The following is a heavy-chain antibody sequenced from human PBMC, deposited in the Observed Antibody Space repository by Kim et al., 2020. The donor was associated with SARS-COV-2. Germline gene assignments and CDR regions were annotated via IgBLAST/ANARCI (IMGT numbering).Heavy chain of an antibody. D-gene: IGHD4-17*01. CDR2: IYYRGST. V-gene: IGHV4-39*01. CDR3: ARHDYGNNWFDP. CDR1: GGSISSSSYY. Sequence: SETLSLTCTVSGGSISSSSYYWGWIRQPPGKGLEWIGSIYYRGSTDYNPSLKRRVTISVDTSKDQFSLKLSSVTAADTAVYYCARHDYGNNWFDPWGQGTLVTVSS. J-gene: IGHJ5*02.